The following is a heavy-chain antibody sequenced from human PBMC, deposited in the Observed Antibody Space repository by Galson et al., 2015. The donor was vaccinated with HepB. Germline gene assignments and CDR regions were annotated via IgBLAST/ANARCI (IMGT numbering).Heavy chain of an antibody. D-gene: IGHD2-15*01. CDR1: GFSLSTRGVG. CDR3: SHRLHCSGENCAMGFDY. J-gene: IGHJ4*02. V-gene: IGHV2-5*02. Sequence: PALVKPTPTLTLTCTFSGFSLSTRGVGVGWIRQPPGKALEWLALIYWDDDKRYSPSLKTRLTITKDTSKNQVVLTMTTMDPVDTATYYCSHRLHCSGENCAMGFDYWGQGTLVTVSS. CDR2: IYWDDDK.